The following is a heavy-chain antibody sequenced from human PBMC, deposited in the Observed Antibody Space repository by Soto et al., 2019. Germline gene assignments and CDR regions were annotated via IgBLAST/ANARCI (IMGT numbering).Heavy chain of an antibody. CDR2: IHHRGST. CDR3: ARDQGSHPGD. J-gene: IGHJ4*02. Sequence: QVQLQESGPGLVRPSGTVSLTCAVSGLSISSGDWWSWVRQPTGKGLEWIGEIHHRGSTNYNPSLKSRVTVSVVPSKDLFSLTLTSVTAADTAFYFCARDQGSHPGDWGQGTLVSVSS. V-gene: IGHV4-4*02. CDR1: GLSISSGDW. D-gene: IGHD6-13*01.